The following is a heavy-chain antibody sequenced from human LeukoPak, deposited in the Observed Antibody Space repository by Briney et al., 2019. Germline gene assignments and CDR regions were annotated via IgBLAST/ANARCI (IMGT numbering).Heavy chain of an antibody. CDR2: ISGSGGST. CDR3: AKTEAAAHINWFDP. V-gene: IGHV3-23*01. J-gene: IGHJ5*02. CDR1: GLTFSSYA. Sequence: GGSLRLSCAASGLTFSSYAMSWVRQAPGKGLEWVSAISGSGGSTYYADSVKGRFTISRDNSKNTLYLQMNSLRAEDTAVYYCAKTEAAAHINWFDPWGQGTLVTVSS. D-gene: IGHD6-13*01.